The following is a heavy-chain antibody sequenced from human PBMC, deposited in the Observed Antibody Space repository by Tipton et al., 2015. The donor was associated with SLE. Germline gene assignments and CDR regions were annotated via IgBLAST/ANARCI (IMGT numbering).Heavy chain of an antibody. J-gene: IGHJ4*02. CDR2: IYTSGST. Sequence: TLSLTCTVSSDSIGSGTYYWNWVRQPAGKGLEWVGRIYTSGSTDYNPSLKSRLTISLDTSKNHFSLKLSSVTAADTAVYFCAREPEYWGQGIQVTVSS. V-gene: IGHV4-61*02. CDR3: AREPEY. CDR1: SDSIGSGTYY.